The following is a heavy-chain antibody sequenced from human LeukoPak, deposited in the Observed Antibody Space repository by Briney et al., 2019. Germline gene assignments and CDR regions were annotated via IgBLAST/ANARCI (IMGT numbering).Heavy chain of an antibody. CDR2: ISAYNGNT. V-gene: IGHV1-18*01. CDR1: GYTFTSYG. Sequence: ASVKVSCKASGYTFTSYGISWVRQAPGQGLEWMGWISAYNGNTNYAQKLQGRVTMTTDTSTSTAYMELRSLRPDDTAVYYCARDLNTAMVIGYNWFDPWGQGTLVTVSS. J-gene: IGHJ5*02. D-gene: IGHD5-18*01. CDR3: ARDLNTAMVIGYNWFDP.